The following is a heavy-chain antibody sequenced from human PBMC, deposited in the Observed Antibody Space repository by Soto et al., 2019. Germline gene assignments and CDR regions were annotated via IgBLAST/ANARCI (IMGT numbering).Heavy chain of an antibody. CDR1: GFTFSSYG. J-gene: IGHJ3*02. Sequence: QVQLVESGGGVVQPGRSLRLSCAASGFTFSSYGMHWVRQAPGKGLEWVAVIWYDGSNKYYADSVKGRFTISRDNSKNTLQLQMTSLRAEDTAVYYCARECPSFESPDAFDIWGQGTMVTVSS. CDR2: IWYDGSNK. CDR3: ARECPSFESPDAFDI. V-gene: IGHV3-33*01. D-gene: IGHD3-9*01.